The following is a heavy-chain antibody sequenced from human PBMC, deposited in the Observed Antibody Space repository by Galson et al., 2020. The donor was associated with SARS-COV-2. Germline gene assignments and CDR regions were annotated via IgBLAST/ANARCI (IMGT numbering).Heavy chain of an antibody. Sequence: GESLKLPCQASGFTFSSYSMNLVRQAPGHRLESVSSISSSSSYIHHADSVKQRFTLSRDNAKNSLYLQKNRLRAEVTAGDYCARDGGHYYDRSGLFVYWGQGTLVTVSS. CDR1: GFTFSSYS. J-gene: IGHJ4*02. CDR2: ISSSSSYI. V-gene: IGHV3-21*01. D-gene: IGHD3-22*01. CDR3: ARDGGHYYDRSGLFVY.